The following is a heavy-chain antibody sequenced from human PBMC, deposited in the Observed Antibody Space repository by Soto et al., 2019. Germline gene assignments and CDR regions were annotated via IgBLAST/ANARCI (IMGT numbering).Heavy chain of an antibody. CDR2: INPNSGNI. CDR3: ARGRASGSYYLLDY. V-gene: IGHV1-8*01. Sequence: ASVKVSCKASGDTFTTYDINWVRQATGHGLEWMGWINPNSGNIGYAQRFQGRVTMTRDTAIRTAYMEVSSLRSDDTAVYYCARGRASGSYYLLDYWGQGTLVAVSS. CDR1: GDTFTTYD. J-gene: IGHJ4*02. D-gene: IGHD3-10*01.